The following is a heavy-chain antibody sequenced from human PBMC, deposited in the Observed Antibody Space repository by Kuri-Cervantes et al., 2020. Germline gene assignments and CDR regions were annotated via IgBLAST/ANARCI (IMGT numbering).Heavy chain of an antibody. D-gene: IGHD4-17*01. V-gene: IGHV3-23*01. CDR1: GFTFYSYA. CDR3: ARFLGYGDYSGGGAFDI. Sequence: GGSLRLSCEASGFTFYSYALTWVRQAPGKGLEWVSAISGSGGTSYHADSVKGRFAISRDSSKYTLSLQMKSLRAEDTAVYYCARFLGYGDYSGGGAFDIWGQGTMVTVSS. J-gene: IGHJ3*02. CDR2: ISGSGGTS.